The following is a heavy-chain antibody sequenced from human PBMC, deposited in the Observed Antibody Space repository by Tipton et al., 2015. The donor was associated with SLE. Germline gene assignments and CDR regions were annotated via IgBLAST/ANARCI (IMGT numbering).Heavy chain of an antibody. Sequence: TLSLTCTVSGGSISSSSYYWGWIRQPPGMGLEWIGSIYYSGSTYYNPSLKSRVTISVDTSKNQFSLKLSSVTAADTAVYYCARVSGVPALYYFDYWGQGTLVTVSS. J-gene: IGHJ4*02. V-gene: IGHV4-39*07. CDR3: ARVSGVPALYYFDY. CDR1: GGSISSSSYY. D-gene: IGHD3-3*01. CDR2: IYYSGST.